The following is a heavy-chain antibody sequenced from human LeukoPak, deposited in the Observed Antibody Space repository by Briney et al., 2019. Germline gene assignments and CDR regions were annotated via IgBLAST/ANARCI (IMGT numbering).Heavy chain of an antibody. V-gene: IGHV4-59*01. Sequence: SETLSLTCTVSGGSISSYYWSWIRQPPGKGLEWIGYIYYSGSTNYNPSLKSRVTISVDTSKNQFSLKLSSVTAADTAVYYCARGGTTYYDSVWGSYRYTDFDYWGQGTLVTVSS. D-gene: IGHD3-16*02. CDR2: IYYSGST. CDR3: ARGGTTYYDSVWGSYRYTDFDY. J-gene: IGHJ4*01. CDR1: GGSISSYY.